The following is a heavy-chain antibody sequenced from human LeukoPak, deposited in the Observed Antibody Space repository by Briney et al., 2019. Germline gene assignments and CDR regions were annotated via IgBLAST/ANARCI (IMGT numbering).Heavy chain of an antibody. J-gene: IGHJ3*02. Sequence: ASVKVSCKASGYTFTSYGISWVRQAPGQGLEWMGWISAYNGNTNYAQKLQGRVTMTTDTSTSTAYMELRSLRSDDTAVYYCARTEGPDYGDYEPLEYAFDIWGQGTMVTVSS. CDR3: ARTEGPDYGDYEPLEYAFDI. CDR1: GYTFTSYG. CDR2: ISAYNGNT. D-gene: IGHD4-17*01. V-gene: IGHV1-18*01.